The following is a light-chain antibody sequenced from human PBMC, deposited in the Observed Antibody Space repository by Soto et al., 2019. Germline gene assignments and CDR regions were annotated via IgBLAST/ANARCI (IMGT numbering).Light chain of an antibody. CDR2: GAS. J-gene: IGKJ2*01. V-gene: IGKV3-15*01. CDR1: QSVASN. CDR3: QQYHNWPPQYT. Sequence: EIVMTQSPASLSVSPGDGVTLSCRASQSVASNVAWYQQKPGQGPRLLIHGASTRAVGVPARFSGSGSGTDFTVTISSLQSEDFAVYYFQQYHNWPPQYTFGQGTKLQIK.